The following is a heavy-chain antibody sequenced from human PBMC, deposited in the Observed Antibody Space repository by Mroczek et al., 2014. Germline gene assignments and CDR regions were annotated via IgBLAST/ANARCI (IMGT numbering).Heavy chain of an antibody. V-gene: IGHV1-69*04. J-gene: IGHJ6*02. Sequence: QVQLVQSGAEVKKPGSSVKVSCKASGGTFSSYTISWVRQAPGQGLEWMGRIIPILGIANYAQKFQGRVTITADKSTSTAYMELSSLRSEDTAVYYCARADKYYDFWSGPYYYYGMDVVGPRDHGHPSP. CDR3: ARADKYYDFWSGPYYYYGMDV. CDR2: IIPILGIA. CDR1: GGTFSSYT. D-gene: IGHD3-3*01.